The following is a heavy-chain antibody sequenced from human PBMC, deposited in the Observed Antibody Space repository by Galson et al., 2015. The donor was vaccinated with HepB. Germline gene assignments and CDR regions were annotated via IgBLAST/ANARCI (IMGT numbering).Heavy chain of an antibody. CDR1: GFTFSSYA. Sequence: SLRLSCAASGFTFSSYAMSWVRQAPGKGLEWVSAISGSGGSTYYADSVKGRFTIPRDNSKNTLYLQMNSLRAEDTAVYYCAKGERSSGWYRWRGDDAFDIWGQGTMVTVSS. J-gene: IGHJ3*02. V-gene: IGHV3-23*01. CDR3: AKGERSSGWYRWRGDDAFDI. D-gene: IGHD6-19*01. CDR2: ISGSGGST.